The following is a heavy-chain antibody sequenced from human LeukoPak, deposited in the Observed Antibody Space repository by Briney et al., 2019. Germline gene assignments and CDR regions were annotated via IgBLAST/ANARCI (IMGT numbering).Heavy chain of an antibody. CDR3: ARVYEFYYYYMDV. V-gene: IGHV4-4*02. CDR1: GGSISSSNW. J-gene: IGHJ6*03. D-gene: IGHD5/OR15-5a*01. CDR2: IYHSGST. Sequence: PSGTLSLTCAVSGGSISSSNWWSWVRQPPGKGLEWIGEIYHSGSTNYNPSLKSRVTISVDTSKNQFSLKLSSVTAADTAVYYCARVYEFYYYYMDVWGKGTTVTVSS.